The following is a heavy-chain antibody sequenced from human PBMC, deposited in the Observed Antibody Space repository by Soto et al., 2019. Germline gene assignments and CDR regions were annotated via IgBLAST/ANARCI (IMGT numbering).Heavy chain of an antibody. D-gene: IGHD2-2*01. V-gene: IGHV1-69*01. J-gene: IGHJ6*02. CDR1: GGTFSSYA. CDR3: ARVGDCSSTSCTFADYYYYYGMDV. Sequence: AVNVSCKTSGGTFSSYAISWVRQAPEQGLEWMGGIIPIFGTANYAQKFQGRVTITADESTSTAYMELSSLRSEDTAVYYCARVGDCSSTSCTFADYYYYYGMDVWGQGTTVTVSS. CDR2: IIPIFGTA.